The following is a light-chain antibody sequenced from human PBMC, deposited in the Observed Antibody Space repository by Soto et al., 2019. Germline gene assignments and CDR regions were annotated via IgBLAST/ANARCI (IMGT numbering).Light chain of an antibody. CDR3: RRYNSAPCT. CDR1: QGISNY. CDR2: AAS. J-gene: IGKJ3*01. V-gene: IGKV1-27*01. Sequence: DIQMTQSPSSLSASVGDRVTITCRASQGISNYLAWYQQKPGKVHKLLIYAASALQSGVPSRFSVSGSGPDVTLPISSLQPEDVATYYCRRYNSAPCTFGHGTKVDIK.